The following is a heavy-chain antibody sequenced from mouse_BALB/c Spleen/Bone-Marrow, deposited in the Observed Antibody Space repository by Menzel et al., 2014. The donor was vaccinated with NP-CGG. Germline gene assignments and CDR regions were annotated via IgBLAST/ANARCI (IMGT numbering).Heavy chain of an antibody. Sequence: EVKVVESGGGLVKPGGSLKLSCAASGFTFSSYTMSWVRQTPEKRLEWVATISSGGSYTYYPDSVKGRFTISRDNAKNTLYLQMGSLKSEDTAMYYCTRDGKGNYDYAMDYWGQGTSVTVSS. CDR1: GFTFSSYT. D-gene: IGHD2-1*01. CDR2: ISSGGSYT. J-gene: IGHJ4*01. V-gene: IGHV5-6-4*01. CDR3: TRDGKGNYDYAMDY.